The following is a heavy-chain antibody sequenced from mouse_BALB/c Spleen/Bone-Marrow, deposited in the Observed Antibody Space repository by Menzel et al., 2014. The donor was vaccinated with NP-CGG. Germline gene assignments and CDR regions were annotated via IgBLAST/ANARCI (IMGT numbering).Heavy chain of an antibody. J-gene: IGHJ4*01. Sequence: QVQLQQSGPGLVAPSQSLSITCTVSGFSLSRYSIHWVRQPPGEGLEWLGVIWGGGNTDYNSALKSRLSISKDNSKSQVFSKMNSLQTDDTAMYYCARFITTGTMDYWGQGTSVTVSS. CDR2: IWGGGNT. CDR1: GFSLSRYS. CDR3: ARFITTGTMDY. V-gene: IGHV2-6-4*01. D-gene: IGHD1-1*01.